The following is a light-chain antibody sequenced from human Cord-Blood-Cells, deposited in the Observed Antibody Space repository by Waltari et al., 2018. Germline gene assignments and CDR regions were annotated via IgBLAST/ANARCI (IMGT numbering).Light chain of an antibody. J-gene: IGLJ3*02. V-gene: IGLV3-19*01. Sequence: SSELTQDPAVSVALGQTVRITCQGDSLRSYYASWYQQKPGQAPVLVIFGKNNRHTGIPGRFSGASSGNTAAVTITGAQAEDEADYYCNSRDSSGNHWVFGGGTKLTVL. CDR2: GKN. CDR1: SLRSYY. CDR3: NSRDSSGNHWV.